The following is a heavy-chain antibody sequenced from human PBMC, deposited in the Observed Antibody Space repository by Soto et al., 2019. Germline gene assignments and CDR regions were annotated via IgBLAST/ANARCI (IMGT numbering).Heavy chain of an antibody. CDR2: MNPNSGNT. CDR3: ARLRITMVRGVNYFDY. V-gene: IGHV1-8*02. CDR1: GYTFTGYY. J-gene: IGHJ4*02. Sequence: ASVKVSCKASGYTFTGYYMHWVRQATGQGLEWMGWMNPNSGNTAYAQKFQGRVTMTRNTSISTAYMELRSLRSDDTAVYYCARLRITMVRGVNYFDYWGQGTLVTVSS. D-gene: IGHD3-10*01.